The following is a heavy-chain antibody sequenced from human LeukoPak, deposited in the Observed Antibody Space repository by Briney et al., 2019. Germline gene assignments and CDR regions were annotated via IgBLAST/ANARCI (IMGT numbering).Heavy chain of an antibody. J-gene: IGHJ5*02. V-gene: IGHV3-7*01. CDR3: AREEFSGSVGDYYDSSGYNH. D-gene: IGHD3-22*01. Sequence: PGGSLRLSCAASGFTFSSYWMSWVRQAPGKGLEWVANIKQDGSEKYYVDSVKGRFTISRDNAKNSLYLQMNSLRAEDTAVYYCAREEFSGSVGDYYDSSGYNHWGQGTLVTVSS. CDR2: IKQDGSEK. CDR1: GFTFSSYW.